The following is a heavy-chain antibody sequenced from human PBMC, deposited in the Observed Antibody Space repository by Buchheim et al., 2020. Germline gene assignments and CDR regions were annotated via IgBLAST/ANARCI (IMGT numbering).Heavy chain of an antibody. V-gene: IGHV3-11*06. D-gene: IGHD2-15*01. CDR2: ISGSSSYT. Sequence: QVQLVESGGGLVKPGGSLRLSCAASGFTFSDHYMSWIRPAPGKGLEWVSYISGSSSYTGYADSVRGRFTISRDTAKSSLFLQMDSLRADDTAVYYCAGTYCSGGSCYSEYFDYWGQGTL. CDR3: AGTYCSGGSCYSEYFDY. CDR1: GFTFSDHY. J-gene: IGHJ4*02.